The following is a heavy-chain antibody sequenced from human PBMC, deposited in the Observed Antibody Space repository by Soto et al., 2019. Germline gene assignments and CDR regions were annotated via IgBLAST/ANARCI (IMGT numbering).Heavy chain of an antibody. V-gene: IGHV3-11*01. CDR1: GFTFIDYY. J-gene: IGHJ2*01. CDR2: LSGPGSTI. Sequence: QVQLVESGGGLVQPGGSLRLSCAASGFTFIDYYMSWARQSPGMGLEWVSYLSGPGSTIFYADSVKGRFTVSRDNAKNSLYLQMNSLRDEDTAVYYCARATRYFDLWCRGTLVTVSS. CDR3: ARATRYFDL.